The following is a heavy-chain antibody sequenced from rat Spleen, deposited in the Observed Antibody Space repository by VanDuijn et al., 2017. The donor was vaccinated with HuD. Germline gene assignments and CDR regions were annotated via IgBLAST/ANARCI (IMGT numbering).Heavy chain of an antibody. V-gene: IGHV2S12*01. CDR3: VRNNNYFDY. Sequence: QVQLKESGPGLVQPSQTLSLTCTVSGFSLTSYHVSWVRQPPGKGLEWIAAISSGGGTFYSSALKSRLSISRDTSKSQVFLKMNSLQTEDTATYYCVRNNNYFDYWGQGVMVTVSS. J-gene: IGHJ2*01. D-gene: IGHD1-10*01. CDR2: ISSGGGT. CDR1: GFSLTSYH.